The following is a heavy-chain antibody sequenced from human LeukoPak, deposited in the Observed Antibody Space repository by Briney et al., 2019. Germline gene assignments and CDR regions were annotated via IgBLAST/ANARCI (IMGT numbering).Heavy chain of an antibody. J-gene: IGHJ3*02. Sequence: GGSLRLSCAASRFIFSSYAMNWVRQAPGKGLEWISAISGSGEITYYADSVKGRFTISRDNSKNTLYLQMNSLRAEDTAVYHCARYSVPATIGWGAFDIWGQGTMVTVSS. CDR3: ARYSVPATIGWGAFDI. D-gene: IGHD2-2*01. CDR1: RFIFSSYA. CDR2: ISGSGEIT. V-gene: IGHV3-23*01.